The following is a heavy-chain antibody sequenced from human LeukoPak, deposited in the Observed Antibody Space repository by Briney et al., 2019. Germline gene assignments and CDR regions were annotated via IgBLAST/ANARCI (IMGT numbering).Heavy chain of an antibody. J-gene: IGHJ5*02. CDR1: GFTFSSYG. V-gene: IGHV3-33*01. CDR2: IWYDGSNK. D-gene: IGHD3-22*01. Sequence: GGSLRLSCAASGFTFSSYGMHWVRQAPGKGLEWVAVIWYDGSNKYYADSVKGRFTISRDNSKNTLYLQMNSLRAEDTAVYYCVRGAGYYYDRSGYLADPWGQGTLVTVSS. CDR3: VRGAGYYYDRSGYLADP.